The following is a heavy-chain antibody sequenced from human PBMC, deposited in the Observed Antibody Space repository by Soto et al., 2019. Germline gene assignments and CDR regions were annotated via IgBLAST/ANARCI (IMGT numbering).Heavy chain of an antibody. D-gene: IGHD6-13*01. Sequence: EVQLVESGGGLVKPGGSLRLSCAASGFTFSSYSMNWVRQAPGKGLEWVSSISSSSSYIYYADSVKGRFTISRDNAKNSLYLQMNSLRAEDTAVYYCARVGIAAXGYYYYGMDVWGQGTTVTVSS. J-gene: IGHJ6*02. V-gene: IGHV3-21*01. CDR1: GFTFSSYS. CDR2: ISSSSSYI. CDR3: ARVGIAAXGYYYYGMDV.